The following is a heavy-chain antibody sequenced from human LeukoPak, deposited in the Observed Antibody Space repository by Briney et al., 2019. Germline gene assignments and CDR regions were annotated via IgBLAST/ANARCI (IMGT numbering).Heavy chain of an antibody. J-gene: IGHJ4*02. CDR3: AGFGACSYY. Sequence: SETLSLTCTVPGDSISSYYWSWIWQPAGKGQDWIGRIYTTGSTDSTDFNPSLKSRVTMSVDTSKNQFSLTLGSVTAADTAVYYCAGFGACSYYWGQATLATVSS. CDR1: GDSISSYY. CDR2: IYTTGSTDST. V-gene: IGHV4-4*07. D-gene: IGHD3-10*01.